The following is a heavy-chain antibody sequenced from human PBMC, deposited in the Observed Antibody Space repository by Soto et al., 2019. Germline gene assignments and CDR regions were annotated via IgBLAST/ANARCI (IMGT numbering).Heavy chain of an antibody. V-gene: IGHV3-66*01. CDR3: AAHSHQGH. CDR2: IYSGGST. J-gene: IGHJ4*02. CDR1: GFTVSNNY. D-gene: IGHD1-26*01. Sequence: AQLVESGGALVQPGGSLRLSCAASGFTVSNNYMSWVRKAPGKGLEWVSLIYSGGSTYYADSVKGRFTIARDSSKKTLYLQMNSLRAAERAMYYCAAHSHQGHWGQVNLVTVAS.